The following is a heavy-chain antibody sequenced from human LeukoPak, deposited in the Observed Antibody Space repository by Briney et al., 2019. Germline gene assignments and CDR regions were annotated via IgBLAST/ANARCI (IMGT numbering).Heavy chain of an antibody. V-gene: IGHV1-69*13. D-gene: IGHD4-17*01. CDR2: IIPIFGTA. CDR1: GYTFSSYA. J-gene: IGHJ4*02. CDR3: ARHRAYGDYDFDY. Sequence: ASVKVSCKASGYTFSSYAISWVRQAPGQGLEWMGGIIPIFGTANYAQKFQGRVTITADESTSTAYMELSSLRSEDTAVYYCARHRAYGDYDFDYWGQGTLVTVSS.